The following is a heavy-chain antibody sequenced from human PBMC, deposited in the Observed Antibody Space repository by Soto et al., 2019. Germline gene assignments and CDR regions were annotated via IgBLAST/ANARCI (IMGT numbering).Heavy chain of an antibody. V-gene: IGHV3-9*01. CDR1: GFTFDDYA. CDR2: ISWNSGSI. CDR3: AKDMRPMVRGAFDI. J-gene: IGHJ3*02. D-gene: IGHD3-10*01. Sequence: EVQLVESGGGLVQLGRSLRLSCAASGFTFDDYAMHWVRQAPGKGLEWVSGISWNSGSIGYADSVKGRFTISRDNAKNSLYLQMNSLRAEDTALYYCAKDMRPMVRGAFDIWGQGTMVTVSS.